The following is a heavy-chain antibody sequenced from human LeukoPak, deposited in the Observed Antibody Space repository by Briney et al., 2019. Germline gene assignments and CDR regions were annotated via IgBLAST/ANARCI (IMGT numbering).Heavy chain of an antibody. CDR2: IRYDGSHK. CDR1: GFTFSSYG. Sequence: PGGSLRLSCAASGFTFSSYGMHWVRQAPGKGLEWVAFIRYDGSHKSYADSVKGRFTISRDNSKYTLYLQMNSLRGEDTALYYCAKEEEIGSPIDYWGQGTLVTVST. D-gene: IGHD1-26*01. V-gene: IGHV3-30*02. J-gene: IGHJ4*02. CDR3: AKEEEIGSPIDY.